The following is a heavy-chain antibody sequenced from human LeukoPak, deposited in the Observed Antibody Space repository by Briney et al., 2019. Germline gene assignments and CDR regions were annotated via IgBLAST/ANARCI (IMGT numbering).Heavy chain of an antibody. CDR1: GFTFSSYS. D-gene: IGHD4-17*01. CDR2: IRSSSSYI. J-gene: IGHJ4*02. CDR3: ASRLTTGS. V-gene: IGHV3-21*01. Sequence: GGSLRLFCAASGFTFSSYSMNWVRQAPGEGLEWVSSIRSSSSYIYYADSVKGRFTISRDNAKNSLYLQMNSLRAEDTAVYYCASRLTTGSWGQGTLVTVSS.